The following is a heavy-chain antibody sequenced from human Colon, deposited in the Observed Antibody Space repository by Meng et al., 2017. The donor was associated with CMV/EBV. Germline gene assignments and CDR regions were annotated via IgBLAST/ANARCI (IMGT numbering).Heavy chain of an antibody. V-gene: IGHV4/OR15-8*01. Sequence: LPRTCVVSDGPLIGANWWNWVHQPPGRGLEWIGEIFHSGTTNYNPSLKSRVTISIDNSKNQFSLKLTSVTAADTAVYFCGDPPAGYWGQGILVTVSS. CDR3: GDPPAGY. CDR2: IFHSGTT. J-gene: IGHJ4*02. CDR1: DGPLIGANW.